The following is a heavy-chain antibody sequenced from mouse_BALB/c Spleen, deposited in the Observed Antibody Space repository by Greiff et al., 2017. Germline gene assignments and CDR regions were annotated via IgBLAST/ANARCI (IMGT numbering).Heavy chain of an antibody. J-gene: IGHJ1*01. D-gene: IGHD1-2*01. CDR2: ISSGGGST. CDR1: GFAFSSYD. CDR3: ARHERRSLLRLNV. V-gene: IGHV5-12-1*01. Sequence: EVKVVESGGGLVKPGGSLKLSCAASGFAFSSYDMSWVRQTPEKRLEWVAYISSGGGSTYYPDTVKGRFTISRDNAKNTLYLQMSSLKSEDTAMYYCARHERRSLLRLNVWGAGTTVTVSS.